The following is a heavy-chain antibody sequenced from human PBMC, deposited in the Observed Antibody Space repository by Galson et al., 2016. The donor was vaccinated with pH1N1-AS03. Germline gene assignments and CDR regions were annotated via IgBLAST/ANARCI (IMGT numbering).Heavy chain of an antibody. V-gene: IGHV3-23*01. D-gene: IGHD3-3*01. J-gene: IGHJ5*02. CDR3: ARGSGSPHWFDP. CDR2: VGGVDGSL. CDR1: GFTFSIYA. Sequence: SLRLSCAASGFTFSIYAMHWVRQAPGKGLEWVSGVGGVDGSLWYAESVKGRFTVSRDNSKGTLDLQMNSLRADDTAVCYCARGSGSPHWFDPWGQGTLVTVSS.